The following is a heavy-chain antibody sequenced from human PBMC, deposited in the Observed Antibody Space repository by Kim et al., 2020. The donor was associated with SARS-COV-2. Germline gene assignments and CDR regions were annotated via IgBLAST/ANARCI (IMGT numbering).Heavy chain of an antibody. D-gene: IGHD3-10*01. CDR3: ARDSDGSGSYLTYYFDY. CDR2: IYHSGST. CDR1: GGSISSSNW. V-gene: IGHV4-4*02. Sequence: SETLSLTCAVSGGSISSSNWWSWVRQPPGKGLEWIGEIYHSGSTNYNPSLKSRVTISVDKSKNQFSLKLSSVTAADTAVYYCARDSDGSGSYLTYYFDYWGQGTLVTVSS. J-gene: IGHJ4*02.